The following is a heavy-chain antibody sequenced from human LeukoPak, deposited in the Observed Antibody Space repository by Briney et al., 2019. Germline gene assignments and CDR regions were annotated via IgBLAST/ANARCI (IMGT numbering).Heavy chain of an antibody. CDR3: ARDFTTVIKGSFDY. J-gene: IGHJ4*02. CDR1: GFTFSTYW. Sequence: PGGSLRLSCAASGFTFSTYWMHWVRQAPGKGLVWVSRINSDGSSATYADFLKGRFTISRDNAKSTLYLQMNSLRAEDTAVYYCARDFTTVIKGSFDYWGQGTLVTVSS. V-gene: IGHV3-74*01. CDR2: INSDGSSA. D-gene: IGHD4-23*01.